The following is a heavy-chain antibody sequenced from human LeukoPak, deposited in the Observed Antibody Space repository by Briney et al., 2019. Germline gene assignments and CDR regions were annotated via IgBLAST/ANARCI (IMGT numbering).Heavy chain of an antibody. D-gene: IGHD2-8*01. V-gene: IGHV3-48*01. J-gene: IGHJ5*02. CDR3: VREPGLYPDP. Sequence: GGSLRLSCAASGLTFSDYMMNWVRQAPGKGLEWVSHISDSGSTMSYADSVKGRFTISRDNAKKTLYLQMNSLRAEDTAVYYCVREPGLYPDPWGQGTLVTVSS. CDR2: ISDSGSTM. CDR1: GLTFSDYM.